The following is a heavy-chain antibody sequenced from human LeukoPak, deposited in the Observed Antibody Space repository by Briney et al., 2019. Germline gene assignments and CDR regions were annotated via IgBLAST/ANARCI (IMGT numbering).Heavy chain of an antibody. V-gene: IGHV4-31*03. J-gene: IGHJ4*02. CDR1: GGSISSGGYY. Sequence: SQTLSLTCTVSGGSISSGGYYWSWIRQHPGKGLEWIGYIYYSGSTYYNPSLKSRVTISVDTSKNQFSLKLSSVTDADTAVYYCARDGELRYDYWGQGTLVAVSS. D-gene: IGHD3-9*01. CDR3: ARDGELRYDY. CDR2: IYYSGST.